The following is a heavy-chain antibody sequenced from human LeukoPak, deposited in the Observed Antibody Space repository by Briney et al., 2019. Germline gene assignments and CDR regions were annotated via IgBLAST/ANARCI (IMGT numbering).Heavy chain of an antibody. J-gene: IGHJ4*02. D-gene: IGHD2-8*01. V-gene: IGHV3-23*01. CDR1: GFTFTSYA. CDR2: ISGSGGST. CDR3: AKAHGGSYHSGID. Sequence: GGSLRLSCAASGFTFTSYAMNWVRQAPGKGLEWVSGISGSGGSTYYADSVKGRFSISRGNSKNPLYLQLNSLRVEDTAEYYCAKAHGGSYHSGIDWGQGTLVIVSS.